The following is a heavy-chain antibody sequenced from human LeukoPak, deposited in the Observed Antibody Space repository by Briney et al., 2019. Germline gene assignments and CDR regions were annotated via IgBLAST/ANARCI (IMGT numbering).Heavy chain of an antibody. D-gene: IGHD6-19*01. J-gene: IGHJ5*02. CDR1: GFTVRSNY. V-gene: IGHV3-66*02. Sequence: GGSLRLSCAASGFTVRSNYMSWVRQAPGKGLDWVSVIYSGGSTYYADSVKGRFTISRDNSKNTLYLQMNSLRAEDTAVYYCARERYQSSGWYLGWFDPWGQGTLVTVSS. CDR3: ARERYQSSGWYLGWFDP. CDR2: IYSGGST.